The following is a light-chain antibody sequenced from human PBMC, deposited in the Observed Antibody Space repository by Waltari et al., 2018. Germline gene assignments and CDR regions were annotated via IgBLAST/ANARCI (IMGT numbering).Light chain of an antibody. CDR3: MQALQTSIT. Sequence: EIVLTQSPLSLPVTLGEPASISCTSSQSLLHSNGYAYLDWYVQRPGLPPRLLIYFGSYRASGVPYRFSGSGSVTDFTLKISKVEAEDVGVYYCMQALQTSITFGQGTRLEIK. V-gene: IGKV2-28*01. CDR2: FGS. CDR1: QSLLHSNGYAY. J-gene: IGKJ5*01.